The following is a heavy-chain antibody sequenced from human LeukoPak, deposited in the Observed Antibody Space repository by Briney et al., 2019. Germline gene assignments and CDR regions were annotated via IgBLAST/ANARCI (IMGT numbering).Heavy chain of an antibody. V-gene: IGHV1-46*01. D-gene: IGHD3-16*01. CDR3: AAARAYYDYVWGSLRPDIFDK. Sequence: GASVKVSCTASGYTFTSYYMHWVRQAPGQGLEWMGIINPSGGSTSYAQKFQGRVTMTRDTSTSTVYMELSSLRSEDTAVYYCAAARAYYDYVWGSLRPDIFDKWGQGTMVTVSS. CDR2: INPSGGST. J-gene: IGHJ3*02. CDR1: GYTFTSYY.